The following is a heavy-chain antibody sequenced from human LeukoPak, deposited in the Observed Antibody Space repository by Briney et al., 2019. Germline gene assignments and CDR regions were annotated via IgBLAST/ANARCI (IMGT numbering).Heavy chain of an antibody. V-gene: IGHV3-7*01. D-gene: IGHD3-22*01. Sequence: PGGSLRLSCAASGFTFSSYWMSWVRQAPGKGLEWVANIKQDGSEKYYVDSVKGRFTISRDNAKNSLYLQMNSLRAEDTAVYYCARDSGYYYDSSGYYISGYVDYWGQGTLVTVSS. J-gene: IGHJ4*02. CDR1: GFTFSSYW. CDR3: ARDSGYYYDSSGYYISGYVDY. CDR2: IKQDGSEK.